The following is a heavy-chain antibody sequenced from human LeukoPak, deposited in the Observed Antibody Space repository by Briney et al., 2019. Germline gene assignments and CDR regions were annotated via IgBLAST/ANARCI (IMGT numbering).Heavy chain of an antibody. CDR1: GFTFSSYG. V-gene: IGHV3-30*03. J-gene: IGHJ6*02. Sequence: AGGSLRLSCAASGFTFSSYGMHWVRQSPGRGLEWVSFISFDGSNEFYADSLKGRFTISRDNSKDTLYLQMDSLRAEDTALYYCAREEHDYVWGSYRYYYYYGIDVWGQGTTVTVSS. CDR3: AREEHDYVWGSYRYYYYYGIDV. CDR2: ISFDGSNE. D-gene: IGHD3-16*02.